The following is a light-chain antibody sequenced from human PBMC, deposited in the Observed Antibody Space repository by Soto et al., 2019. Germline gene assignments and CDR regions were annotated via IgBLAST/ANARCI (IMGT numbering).Light chain of an antibody. J-gene: IGLJ3*02. Sequence: QAVVTQEPSLTVSPGGTVTPTCASSTGAVTSGHYPYWFQQKPGQAPMTLIYDTTKSHSWTPVRFSGSLLGDKAALTLSGAQPEDEADYYCLLTFSGTWVFGGGTKLTVL. CDR2: DTT. CDR3: LLTFSGTWV. CDR1: TGAVTSGHY. V-gene: IGLV7-46*01.